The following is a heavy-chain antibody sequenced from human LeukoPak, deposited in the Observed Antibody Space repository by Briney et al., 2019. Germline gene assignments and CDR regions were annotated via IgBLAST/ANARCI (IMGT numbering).Heavy chain of an antibody. CDR3: ARDGVGYYDSSGYYYFQH. CDR1: GYTFTGYY. D-gene: IGHD3-22*01. V-gene: IGHV1-2*02. CDR2: INPNSGGT. J-gene: IGHJ1*01. Sequence: GASVKVSCKASGYTFTGYYMHWVRQAPGQGLEWMGWINPNSGGTNYVQKFQGRVTMTRGTSISTAYMELSRLRSDDTAVYYCARDGVGYYDSSGYYYFQHWGQGTLVTVSS.